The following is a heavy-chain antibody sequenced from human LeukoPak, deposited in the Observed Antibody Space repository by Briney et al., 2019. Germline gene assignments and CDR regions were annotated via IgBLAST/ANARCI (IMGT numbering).Heavy chain of an antibody. CDR2: IWYDGSNK. V-gene: IGHV3-33*08. D-gene: IGHD6-13*01. CDR3: ARETAAAMAFDY. CDR1: GFTFSSYA. J-gene: IGHJ4*02. Sequence: GGSLRLSCAASGFTFSSYAMSWVRQAPGKGLEWVAVIWYDGSNKYYADSVKGRFTISRDNSKNTLYLQMNSLRAEDTAVYYCARETAAAMAFDYWGQGTLVTVSS.